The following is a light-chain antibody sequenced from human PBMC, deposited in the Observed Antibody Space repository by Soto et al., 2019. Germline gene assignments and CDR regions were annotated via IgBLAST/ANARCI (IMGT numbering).Light chain of an antibody. CDR3: QQYGSSLRT. Sequence: IVLTQSPCTLSLSPGERSTLSCISSQSVSSSYLAWYQQKPGQAPRLLIYGASSRATGIPDRFSGSGSGTDFTLTISRLEPEDFAVYYCQQYGSSLRTFGQGTKVDIK. CDR1: QSVSSSY. CDR2: GAS. J-gene: IGKJ1*01. V-gene: IGKV3-20*01.